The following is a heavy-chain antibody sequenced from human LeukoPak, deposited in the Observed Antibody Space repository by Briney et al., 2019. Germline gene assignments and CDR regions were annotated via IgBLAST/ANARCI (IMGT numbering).Heavy chain of an antibody. Sequence: GGSLRLSCAASGFTFSSYSMNWVRQAPGKGLKWVSSISSSSSYIYYADSVKGRFTISRDNAKNSLYLQMNSLRAEDTAVYYCARELGYCSGGSCYNYYYGMDVWGQGTTVTVSS. D-gene: IGHD2-15*01. CDR1: GFTFSSYS. CDR2: ISSSSSYI. V-gene: IGHV3-21*01. J-gene: IGHJ6*02. CDR3: ARELGYCSGGSCYNYYYGMDV.